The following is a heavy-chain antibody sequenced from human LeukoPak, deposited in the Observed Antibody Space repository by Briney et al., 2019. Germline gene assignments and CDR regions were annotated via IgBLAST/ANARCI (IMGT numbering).Heavy chain of an antibody. CDR3: ATARSYDFWSGYSLPDY. CDR1: GYTFTGYY. Sequence: ASVKVSCKASGYTFTGYYMHWVRQAPGKGLEWMGGFDPEDGETIYAQKFQGRVTMTEDTSTDTAYMELSSLRSEDTAVYYCATARSYDFWSGYSLPDYWGQGTLVTVSS. D-gene: IGHD3-3*01. CDR2: FDPEDGET. J-gene: IGHJ4*02. V-gene: IGHV1-24*01.